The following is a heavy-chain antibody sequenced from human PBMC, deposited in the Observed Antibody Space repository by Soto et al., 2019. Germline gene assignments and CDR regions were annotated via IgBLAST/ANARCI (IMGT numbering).Heavy chain of an antibody. CDR3: ARDLDSAGKYWYFDT. D-gene: IGHD3-9*01. Sequence: QVQLVQSGAEVKKPGASVKVSCKASGYTFTHYGITWVRQAPGQGLEWMGWINSFSGDTNYPQKLQGRLTMTTDTSTNTVYMELRNLRSDDTAVYYCARDLDSAGKYWYFDTWGRGTLVTVSS. CDR2: INSFSGDT. J-gene: IGHJ2*01. V-gene: IGHV1-18*01. CDR1: GYTFTHYG.